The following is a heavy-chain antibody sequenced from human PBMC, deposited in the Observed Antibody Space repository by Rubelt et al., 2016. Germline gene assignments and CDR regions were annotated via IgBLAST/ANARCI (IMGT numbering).Heavy chain of an antibody. D-gene: IGHD3-22*01. CDR1: GYSISSGYY. CDR3: PGDRDGYYYFDY. CDR2: IHYSGSN. J-gene: IGHJ4*02. V-gene: IGHV4-38-2*02. Sequence: QVQLQESGPGLVKPSETLSLTCTVSGYSISSGYYWGWIRQPPGKGLEWIGSIHYSGSNSYRPSLKSRVTISVDTSKNQLSLKLSSVTATEPAVEYCPGDRDGYYYFDYWGKGTLVTVSS.